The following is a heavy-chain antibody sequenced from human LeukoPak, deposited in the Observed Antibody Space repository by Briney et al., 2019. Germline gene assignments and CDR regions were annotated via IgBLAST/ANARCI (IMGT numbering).Heavy chain of an antibody. Sequence: GGSLRLSCAASGFTVSSNYMSWARQAPGKGLEWVSVIYSGGSTYYADSVEGRFTISRDNSKNTLYLQMNSLRAEDTAVYYCARGSGSGTLDYWGQGTLVTVSS. CDR3: ARGSGSGTLDY. D-gene: IGHD3-10*01. CDR2: IYSGGST. J-gene: IGHJ4*02. V-gene: IGHV3-66*01. CDR1: GFTVSSNY.